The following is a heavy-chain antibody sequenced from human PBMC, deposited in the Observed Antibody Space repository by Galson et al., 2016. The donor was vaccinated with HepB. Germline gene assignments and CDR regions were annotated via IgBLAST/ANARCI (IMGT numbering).Heavy chain of an antibody. CDR2: IYSGGTT. CDR3: ASSYCTGGSCDFDD. J-gene: IGHJ4*02. Sequence: LRLSCAVSGFPVTDNYMSWVRQAPGKGLEWLSVIYSGGTTNYADSLKGRFTISRDNSKNTVYLHISSLRVEDTAVYYCASSYCTGGSCDFDDWGQGTLLTVSS. CDR1: GFPVTDNY. V-gene: IGHV3-53*01. D-gene: IGHD2-15*01.